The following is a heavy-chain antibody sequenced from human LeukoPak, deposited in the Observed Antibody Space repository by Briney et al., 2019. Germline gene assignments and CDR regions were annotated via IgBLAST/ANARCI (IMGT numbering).Heavy chain of an antibody. CDR2: INHSGST. V-gene: IGHV4-34*01. J-gene: IGHJ4*02. CDR1: GGSFSGYY. D-gene: IGHD2-15*01. Sequence: SETLSLTCAVYGGSFSGYYWSWIRQPPGKGLEWIGEINHSGSTNYNPSLKSRVTISVDTSKNQISPKLSSVTAADTAVYYCARDGCSGGSCYRFFDYWGQGTLVTVSS. CDR3: ARDGCSGGSCYRFFDY.